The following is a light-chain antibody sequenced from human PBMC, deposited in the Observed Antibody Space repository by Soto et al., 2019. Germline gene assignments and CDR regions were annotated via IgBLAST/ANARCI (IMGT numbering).Light chain of an antibody. CDR2: TNG. Sequence: QSVLTQQPSVSGAPGQRVNISCTGTSSNIGAGYDVNWYQHLPGAAPKLLIYTNGNRPSGVPDRFSGSKSGTSASLAITGLQAEDEADYYCQSYDSGLSGSVFGGGTKLTVL. V-gene: IGLV1-40*01. J-gene: IGLJ3*02. CDR1: SSNIGAGYD. CDR3: QSYDSGLSGSV.